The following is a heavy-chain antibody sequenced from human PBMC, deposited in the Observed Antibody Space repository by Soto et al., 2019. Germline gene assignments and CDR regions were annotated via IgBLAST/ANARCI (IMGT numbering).Heavy chain of an antibody. CDR1: GGTFSSYA. V-gene: IGHV1-69*13. D-gene: IGHD3-10*01. Sequence: SVKVSCKASGGTFSSYAISWVRQAPGQGLEWMGGIIPIFGTANYAQKFQGRVTVTADESTSTAYMELSSLRSEDTAVYYCARDQITMVRGVIITRYYGMDVWGQGTTVTVSS. J-gene: IGHJ6*02. CDR3: ARDQITMVRGVIITRYYGMDV. CDR2: IIPIFGTA.